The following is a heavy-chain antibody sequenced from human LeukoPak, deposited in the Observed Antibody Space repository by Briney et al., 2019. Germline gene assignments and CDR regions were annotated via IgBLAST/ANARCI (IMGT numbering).Heavy chain of an antibody. V-gene: IGHV4-34*01. CDR1: GGSFSGYY. D-gene: IGHD1-1*01. Sequence: SETLSLTCAVYGGSFSGYYWSWIRQPPGKGVEWIGEINHSGSTNYNPSLKSRVTISVDTSKNQFSLKLRSVTAADTAVYYCARGHRMSVRTSGTPIDYLGHGSLVTVSS. J-gene: IGHJ4*01. CDR3: ARGHRMSVRTSGTPIDY. CDR2: INHSGST.